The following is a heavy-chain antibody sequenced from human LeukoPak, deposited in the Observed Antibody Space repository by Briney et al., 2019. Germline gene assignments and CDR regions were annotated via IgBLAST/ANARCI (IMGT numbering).Heavy chain of an antibody. J-gene: IGHJ4*02. CDR1: GFTFSSYN. D-gene: IGHD1-26*01. CDR2: ISSSSYM. CDR3: AKADTWELLRPFDY. Sequence: GGSLRLSCAASGFTFSSYNMNWVRQAPGKGLEWVSSISSSSYMYYADSVKGRFTISRDNSKNTLYLQMNSLRAEDTAVYYCAKADTWELLRPFDYWGQGTLVTVSS. V-gene: IGHV3-21*04.